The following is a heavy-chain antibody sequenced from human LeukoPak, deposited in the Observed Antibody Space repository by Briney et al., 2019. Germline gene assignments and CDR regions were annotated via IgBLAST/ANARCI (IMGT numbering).Heavy chain of an antibody. Sequence: SETLSLTCAVYGGSFSGYYWSWIRQPPGKGLEWIGEINHSGSTNYNPSLKSRATISVDTSKNQFSLKLSSVTAADTAVYYCARVYDYVWGSYRGDAFDIWGQGTMVTVSS. CDR1: GGSFSGYY. D-gene: IGHD3-16*02. J-gene: IGHJ3*02. CDR3: ARVYDYVWGSYRGDAFDI. CDR2: INHSGST. V-gene: IGHV4-34*01.